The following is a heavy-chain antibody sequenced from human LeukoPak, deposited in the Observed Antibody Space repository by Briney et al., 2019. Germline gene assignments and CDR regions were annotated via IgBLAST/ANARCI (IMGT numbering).Heavy chain of an antibody. J-gene: IGHJ6*03. CDR1: GGSFSGYY. CDR3: ARGSEYKGRYQLLYPPVYMGV. CDR2: INHSGST. D-gene: IGHD2-2*02. Sequence: SETLSLTCAVYGGSFSGYYWSWIRQPPGKGLEWIGEINHSGSTNYNPSLKSRVTISVDTSKNQFSLKLSSVTAADTAVYYCARGSEYKGRYQLLYPPVYMGVWGKGTTVTVSS. V-gene: IGHV4-34*01.